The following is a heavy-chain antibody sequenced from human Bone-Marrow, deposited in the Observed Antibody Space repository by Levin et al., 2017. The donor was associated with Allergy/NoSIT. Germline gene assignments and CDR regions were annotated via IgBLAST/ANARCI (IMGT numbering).Heavy chain of an antibody. D-gene: IGHD3-10*01. CDR1: GFSLSAYG. V-gene: IGHV3-30*18. CDR2: MSYDGGKT. CDR3: AKDYRRGAWYFDL. Sequence: PAGGSLRLSCTTSGFSLSAYGMHWVRQAPGKGPEWLTLMSYDGGKTYYADSVKGRFTISRDVSKNTLYLQMDSLKSEDTAVYYCAKDYRRGAWYFDLWGRGTLVTVSS. J-gene: IGHJ2*01.